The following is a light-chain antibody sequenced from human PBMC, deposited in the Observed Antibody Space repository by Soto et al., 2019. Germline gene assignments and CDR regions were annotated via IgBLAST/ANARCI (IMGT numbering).Light chain of an antibody. CDR3: QQFGTLPYT. J-gene: IGKJ2*01. Sequence: DIQMTQSPSSLSASVGDRVTITCQASQDITNSLNWYQQKPGKAPKVLIYDASNLQTGVSSRFSGSGSGTDFSFTISSLQPEDVATSFCQQFGTLPYTFGQGTDLEIK. CDR1: QDITNS. V-gene: IGKV1-33*01. CDR2: DAS.